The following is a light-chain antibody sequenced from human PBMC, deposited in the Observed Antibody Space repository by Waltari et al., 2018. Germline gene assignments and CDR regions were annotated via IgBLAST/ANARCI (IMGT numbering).Light chain of an antibody. CDR2: NAF. CDR3: QQYNISPYT. J-gene: IGKJ2*01. CDR1: QSISNW. V-gene: IGKV1-5*03. Sequence: DIQMTQSPSTLSASVGDRVTITCRASQSISNWLAWYQQKPGKAPKVLIYNAFSLQSGVPSRCSGSGSETEFTLTISSLQTDDFATYYCQQYNISPYTFGQGTTLEI.